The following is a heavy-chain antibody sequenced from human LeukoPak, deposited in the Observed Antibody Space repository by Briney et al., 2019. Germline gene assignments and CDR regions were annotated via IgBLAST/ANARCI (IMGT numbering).Heavy chain of an antibody. Sequence: GGSLRLSCTASGFTFSTYWMHWVRQAPGKGLVWISRINDDGSSTNYADSVKGRFTISRDNAKNTLYLQMNSLRAEDTAVYYCARGPKGLKYQLPLTLDYWGQGTLVTVSS. D-gene: IGHD2-2*01. CDR3: ARGPKGLKYQLPLTLDY. CDR2: INDDGSST. J-gene: IGHJ4*02. V-gene: IGHV3-74*01. CDR1: GFTFSTYW.